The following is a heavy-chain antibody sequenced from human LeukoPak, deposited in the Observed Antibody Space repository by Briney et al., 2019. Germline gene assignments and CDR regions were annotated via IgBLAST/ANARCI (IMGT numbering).Heavy chain of an antibody. CDR2: INHSGST. J-gene: IGHJ5*02. CDR3: ARGTDWFDP. Sequence: PSETLSLTCAVYGGSFSGYYWSWIRQPPGKGLEWIGEINHSGSTNYNPSLKSRVTISVDMSKNQFSLKLSSVTAADTAVYYCARGTDWFDPWGQGTLVTVSS. V-gene: IGHV4-34*01. CDR1: GGSFSGYY.